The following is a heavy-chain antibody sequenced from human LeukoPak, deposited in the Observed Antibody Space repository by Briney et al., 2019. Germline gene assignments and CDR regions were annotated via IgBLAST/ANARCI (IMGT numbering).Heavy chain of an antibody. Sequence: ASVKVSCKASGYTFTGYYIHWVRQAPGQGLEWMGWINPNSGGTNSAQKFQGRVTMTKDTSINAAYMELNKLTSDDTAVYYCGRGNKSFDPWGQGTLVTVSS. V-gene: IGHV1-2*02. CDR2: INPNSGGT. J-gene: IGHJ5*02. CDR3: GRGNKSFDP. CDR1: GYTFTGYY.